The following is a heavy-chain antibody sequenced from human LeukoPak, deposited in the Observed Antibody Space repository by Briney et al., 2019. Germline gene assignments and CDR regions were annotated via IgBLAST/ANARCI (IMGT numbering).Heavy chain of an antibody. CDR1: GITSEDYA. Sequence: GGSLRLSCAASGITSEDYAMYRVRHALGKGLEWVSFISGDGGTTYYPDSVKGRFTISRDNSRTSLYLQMNSLRTEDTALYYCAKDQGASGWGAFDFWGQGTLVTVSS. D-gene: IGHD6-19*01. V-gene: IGHV3-43*02. CDR3: AKDQGASGWGAFDF. J-gene: IGHJ4*02. CDR2: ISGDGGTT.